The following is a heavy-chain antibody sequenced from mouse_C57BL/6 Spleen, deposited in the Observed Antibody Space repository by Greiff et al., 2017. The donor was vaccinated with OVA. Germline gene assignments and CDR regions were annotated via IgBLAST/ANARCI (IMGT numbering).Heavy chain of an antibody. CDR2: IDPETGGT. D-gene: IGHD2-4*01. CDR1: GYTFTDYE. V-gene: IGHV1-15*01. J-gene: IGHJ3*01. Sequence: VQLQQSGAELVRPGASVTLSCKASGYTFTDYEMHWVKQTPVHGLEWIGAIDPETGGTAYNQKFKGKAILTADTSSSTAYMELRSLTSEDSAVYYCTRYDYDWAWFAYWGQGTLVTVSA. CDR3: TRYDYDWAWFAY.